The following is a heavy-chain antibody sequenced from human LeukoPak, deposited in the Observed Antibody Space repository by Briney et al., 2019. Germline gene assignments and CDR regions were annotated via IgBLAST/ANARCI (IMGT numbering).Heavy chain of an antibody. Sequence: SETLSLTCAVSGYSISRRYSWGWIRPPPGMGLEWIGNMYDSESTHYNPSLKSRVTISADTSKNQFSLKLSSVTAADTAVYYCARFDHVWETHGMDAFDLWGQGTMVTVSS. J-gene: IGHJ3*01. CDR3: ARFDHVWETHGMDAFDL. CDR1: GYSISRRYS. V-gene: IGHV4-38-2*01. CDR2: MYDSEST. D-gene: IGHD3-16*01.